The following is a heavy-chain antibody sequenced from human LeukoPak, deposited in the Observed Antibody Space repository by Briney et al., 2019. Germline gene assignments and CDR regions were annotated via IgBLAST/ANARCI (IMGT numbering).Heavy chain of an antibody. V-gene: IGHV4-59*08. CDR1: GGSISSYY. CDR3: ARRGYSSGFYYFDY. D-gene: IGHD6-19*01. CDR2: MYYSGST. Sequence: ASETLSLTCTVSGGSISSYYWSWIRQPPGKGLEWMGYMYYSGSTNYNTSLKSRVTISVDTSKNQFSLKLSSVTAADTAVYYCARRGYSSGFYYFDYWGQGTLVTVSS. J-gene: IGHJ4*02.